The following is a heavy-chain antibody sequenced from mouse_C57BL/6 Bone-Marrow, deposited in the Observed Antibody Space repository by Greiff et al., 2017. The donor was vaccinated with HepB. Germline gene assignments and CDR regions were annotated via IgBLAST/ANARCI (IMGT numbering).Heavy chain of an antibody. CDR3: ARWLPWYFDV. CDR2: IYPGSGST. J-gene: IGHJ1*03. V-gene: IGHV1-55*01. D-gene: IGHD2-2*01. Sequence: QVQLQQPGAELVKPGASVKMSCKASGYTFTSYWLTWVKQRPGQGLEWIGDIYPGSGSTNYNEKFKSKATLTVDTSSSTAYMQLSSLTSEDSAVYYCARWLPWYFDVWGTGTTVTVSS. CDR1: GYTFTSYW.